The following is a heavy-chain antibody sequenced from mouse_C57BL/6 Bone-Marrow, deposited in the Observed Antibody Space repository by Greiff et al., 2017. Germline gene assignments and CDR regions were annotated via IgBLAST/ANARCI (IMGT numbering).Heavy chain of an antibody. CDR1: GYTFTSYG. V-gene: IGHV1-81*01. J-gene: IGHJ3*01. CDR2: IYPRSGNT. Sequence: QVQLQQSGAELARPGASVKLSCKASGYTFTSYGISWVKQRTGQGLEWIGEIYPRSGNTYYNEKFKGKAKLTADKSSSTEYMELRSLTSEDSAVYFCARGGGVMVTTSFAYWGQGTLVTVSA. D-gene: IGHD2-2*01. CDR3: ARGGGVMVTTSFAY.